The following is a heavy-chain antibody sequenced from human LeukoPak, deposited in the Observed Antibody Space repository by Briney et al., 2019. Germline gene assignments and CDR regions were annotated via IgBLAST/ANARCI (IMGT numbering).Heavy chain of an antibody. V-gene: IGHV4-59*01. D-gene: IGHD3-10*01. CDR3: ASIDGRRGSFDY. CDR1: SDSISSYY. J-gene: IGHJ4*02. CDR2: IYYSGST. Sequence: PSETLSLTCTVSSDSISSYYWSWIRQPPGKGLEWIGYIYYSGSTNYNPSLKSRVTISVDTSKNQFSLKLSSVTAADTAVYYCASIDGRRGSFDYWAREPWSPSPQ.